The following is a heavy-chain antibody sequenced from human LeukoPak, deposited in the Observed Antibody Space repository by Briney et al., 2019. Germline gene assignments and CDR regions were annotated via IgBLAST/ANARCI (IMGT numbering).Heavy chain of an antibody. V-gene: IGHV3-7*03. CDR2: ISNGGYPT. D-gene: IGHD3-10*02. CDR3: TRENYVPDS. Sequence: GGSLRLSCVASGYTFSHYWMSWVRQTPGKGLEWVASISNGGYPTYYVDSVRGRFTISRDDARNSLFLQMNGLRADDTAVYYCTRENYVPDSWGQGALVTVSS. CDR1: GYTFSHYW. J-gene: IGHJ4*02.